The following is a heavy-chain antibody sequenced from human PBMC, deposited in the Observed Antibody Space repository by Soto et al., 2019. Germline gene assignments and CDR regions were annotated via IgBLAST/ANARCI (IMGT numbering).Heavy chain of an antibody. CDR3: ARVMYGSGSYLHAFDY. V-gene: IGHV4-59*01. CDR2: IYYTGST. CDR1: GGSINSFY. Sequence: PSETLSLTCTVSGGSINSFYWSWIRQSPGKGLEWIGYIYYTGSTVYNPALKRRTTISLDTSKNQFSLDLTSVAAADTAVYYCARVMYGSGSYLHAFDYWGQGTLVTVSS. D-gene: IGHD3-10*01. J-gene: IGHJ4*02.